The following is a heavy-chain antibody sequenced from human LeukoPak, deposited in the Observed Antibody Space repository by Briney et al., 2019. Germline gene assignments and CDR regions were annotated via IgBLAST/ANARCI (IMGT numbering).Heavy chain of an antibody. D-gene: IGHD3-10*01. J-gene: IGHJ4*02. CDR3: ARVNYYGSGSSGGLDY. Sequence: SETLSLTCAVSGVSISSGGYAWRWIRQPPGKGLEWIGYIYHCGSTYYNPSPKSRVTISVDRSKNQFSLKLSSVTAADTAVYYCARVNYYGSGSSGGLDYWGQGTLVTVSS. V-gene: IGHV4-30-2*01. CDR1: GVSISSGGYA. CDR2: IYHCGST.